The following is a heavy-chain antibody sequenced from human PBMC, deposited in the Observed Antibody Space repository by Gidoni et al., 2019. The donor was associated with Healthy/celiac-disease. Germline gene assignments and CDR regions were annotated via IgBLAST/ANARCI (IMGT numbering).Heavy chain of an antibody. CDR2: ISYDGSNK. Sequence: QVQLVESGGGVVQPGRSLRLSCAASGFTFSSYGMHWVRQAPGKGLEWVAVISYDGSNKYYADSVKGRFTISRDNSKNTLYLQMNSLRAEDTAVYYCAKDHFISQQLVGYFDYWGQGTLVTVSS. J-gene: IGHJ4*02. CDR3: AKDHFISQQLVGYFDY. V-gene: IGHV3-30*18. D-gene: IGHD6-13*01. CDR1: GFTFSSYG.